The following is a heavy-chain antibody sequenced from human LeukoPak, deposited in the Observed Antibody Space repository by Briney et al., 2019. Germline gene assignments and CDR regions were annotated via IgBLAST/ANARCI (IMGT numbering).Heavy chain of an antibody. V-gene: IGHV4-61*08. D-gene: IGHD5-12*01. CDR3: ARGIDSLRDYRFDY. Sequence: SETLSLTCTVSGDSISSGGYYWSWIRQPPGKGLEWIGYIYYSGSTNYNPSLKSRVTISVDTSKNQFSLELSSVTAADTAVYYCARGIDSLRDYRFDYWGQGTLVTVSS. CDR2: IYYSGST. CDR1: GDSISSGGYY. J-gene: IGHJ4*02.